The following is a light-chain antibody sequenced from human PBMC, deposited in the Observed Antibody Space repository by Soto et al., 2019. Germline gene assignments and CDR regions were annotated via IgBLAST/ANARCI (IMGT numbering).Light chain of an antibody. CDR1: SSNIGRNY. J-gene: IGLJ3*02. V-gene: IGLV1-47*01. CDR2: RNN. Sequence: QTVVTQPPSASGTPGQRVTISCSGSSSNIGRNYVYWYQQLPGTAPKLLIYRNNQRPSGVPDRFSGSKSGTSASLAISGLRSEDEADYYCTAWDGSLRVWVFGGGTKVTVL. CDR3: TAWDGSLRVWV.